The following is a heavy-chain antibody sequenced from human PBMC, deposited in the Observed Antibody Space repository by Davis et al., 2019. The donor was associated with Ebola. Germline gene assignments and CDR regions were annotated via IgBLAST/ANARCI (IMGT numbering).Heavy chain of an antibody. V-gene: IGHV4-34*01. Sequence: SETLSLTCAVYGGSFSGYYWSWIRQPPGKRLEWIGEINHSGSTNYNPSLKSRVTISVDTSKNQFSLKLSSVTAADTAVYYCARYYYDSSGYSSYWGQGTLVTVSS. CDR2: INHSGST. CDR1: GGSFSGYY. J-gene: IGHJ4*02. D-gene: IGHD3-22*01. CDR3: ARYYYDSSGYSSY.